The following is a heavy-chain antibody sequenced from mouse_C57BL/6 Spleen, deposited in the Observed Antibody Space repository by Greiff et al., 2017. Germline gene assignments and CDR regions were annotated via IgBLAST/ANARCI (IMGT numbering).Heavy chain of an antibody. J-gene: IGHJ4*01. CDR3: ARSDTTVGYAMDY. D-gene: IGHD1-1*01. CDR2: IDPNSGGT. Sequence: QVQLKQPGAELVKPGASVKLSCKASGYTFTSYWMHWVKQRPGRGLEWIGRIDPNSGGTKYNEKFKSKATLTVDKPSSTAYMQLSSLTSEDSAVYYCARSDTTVGYAMDYWGQGASVTVSS. CDR1: GYTFTSYW. V-gene: IGHV1-72*01.